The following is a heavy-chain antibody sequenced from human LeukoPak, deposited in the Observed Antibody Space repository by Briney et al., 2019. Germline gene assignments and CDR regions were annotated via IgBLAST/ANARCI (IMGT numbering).Heavy chain of an antibody. V-gene: IGHV3-73*01. J-gene: IGHJ6*03. Sequence: GSLKLSCAASGSTFSGSAMHWVRQASGKGLEWVGRIRSKVNSYATAYAASVKGRFTISRDDSENTAYLQMSSLKTEDTAVYYCTRHPFDSGGYHYYYYYMDVWGKGTTVTVSS. D-gene: IGHD3-22*01. CDR2: IRSKVNSYAT. CDR3: TRHPFDSGGYHYYYYYMDV. CDR1: GSTFSGSA.